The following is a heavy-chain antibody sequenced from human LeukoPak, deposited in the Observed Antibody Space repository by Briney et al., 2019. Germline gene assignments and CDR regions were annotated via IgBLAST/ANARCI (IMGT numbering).Heavy chain of an antibody. CDR1: GGSISSHY. CDR2: IYDSGSI. CDR3: AREVLRSGWYGGAFDY. Sequence: SETLSLTCTVSGGSISSHYWSWIRQPPGKGLEWIGYIYDSGSINYNPSLKSRVTISVDTSKNQFSLKLSSVTAAETAVYYCAREVLRSGWYGGAFDYWGQGTLVTVSA. D-gene: IGHD6-19*01. J-gene: IGHJ4*02. V-gene: IGHV4-59*11.